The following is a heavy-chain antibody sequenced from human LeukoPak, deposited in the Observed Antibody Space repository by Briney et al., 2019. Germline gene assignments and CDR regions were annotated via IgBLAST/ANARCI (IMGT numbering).Heavy chain of an antibody. CDR3: ARVANAYYYSYMDV. CDR2: VSYDGSVQ. Sequence: GGSLRLSCAASGFTFSRYGMHWVRQAPGEGLEWVAVVSYDGSVQYYADSVKGRFTISRDNAKNSLYLQMNSLRAEDTAVYYCARVANAYYYSYMDVWGKGTTVTVSS. CDR1: GFTFSRYG. J-gene: IGHJ6*03. V-gene: IGHV3-30*03.